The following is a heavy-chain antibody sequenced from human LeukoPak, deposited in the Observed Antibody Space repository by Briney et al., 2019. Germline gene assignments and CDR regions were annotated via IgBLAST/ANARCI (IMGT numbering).Heavy chain of an antibody. Sequence: WETLSLTCTVSGGSISSYYWSWVRQPPGKGLEWIGYIYYSGSTNYNPSLKSRVTISVDTSKNQFSLKLSSVTAADTAVYYCARDGYSSGRTEGAFDIWGQGTMVTVSS. V-gene: IGHV4-59*01. J-gene: IGHJ3*02. CDR1: GGSISSYY. CDR2: IYYSGST. CDR3: ARDGYSSGRTEGAFDI. D-gene: IGHD6-19*01.